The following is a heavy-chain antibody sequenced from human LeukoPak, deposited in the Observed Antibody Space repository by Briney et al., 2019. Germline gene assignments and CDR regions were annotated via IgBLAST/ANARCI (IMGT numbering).Heavy chain of an antibody. CDR3: ARVRGYHSLRHYYYYGMDV. J-gene: IGHJ6*02. D-gene: IGHD2-15*01. V-gene: IGHV5-51*01. CDR1: GYSFTSYW. Sequence: PGESLKISCKGSGYSFTSYWIGWVRQMPGKGLEWMGIIYPGDSDTRYSPSFQGQVTISADKPISTAYLQWSSLKASDTAMYYCARVRGYHSLRHYYYYGMDVWGQGTTVTVSS. CDR2: IYPGDSDT.